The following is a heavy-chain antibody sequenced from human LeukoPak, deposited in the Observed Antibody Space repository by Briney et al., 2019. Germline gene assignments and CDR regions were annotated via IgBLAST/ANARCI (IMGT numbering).Heavy chain of an antibody. Sequence: ASVKVSCKASGYTFTGYYMHWVRQAPGQGLEGMGWINPNSGGTNYAQKFQGRVTMTRDTSISTAYMELSRLRSDDTAVYYCASLLGYCSGGSCSPYYFDYWGQGTLVTVSS. CDR3: ASLLGYCSGGSCSPYYFDY. CDR1: GYTFTGYY. V-gene: IGHV1-2*02. CDR2: INPNSGGT. J-gene: IGHJ4*02. D-gene: IGHD2-15*01.